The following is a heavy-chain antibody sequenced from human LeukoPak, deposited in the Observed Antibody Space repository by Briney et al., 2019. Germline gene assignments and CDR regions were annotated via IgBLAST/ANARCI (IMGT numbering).Heavy chain of an antibody. CDR3: ASNHCSSTSCYSFYYYYYYMDV. V-gene: IGHV1-69*05. CDR1: GGTFSSYA. D-gene: IGHD2-2*01. Sequence: SVKVSCKASGGTFSSYAISWVRQAPGQGLEWMGGIIPIFGTANYAQKFQGRVTITTDESTSTAYMELSSLRSEDTAVYYCASNHCSSTSCYSFYYYYYYMDVWGKGNTVTVSS. J-gene: IGHJ6*03. CDR2: IIPIFGTA.